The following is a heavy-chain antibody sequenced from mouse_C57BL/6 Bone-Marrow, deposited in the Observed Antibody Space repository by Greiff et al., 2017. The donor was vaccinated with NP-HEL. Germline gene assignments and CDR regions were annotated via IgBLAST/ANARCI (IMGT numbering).Heavy chain of an antibody. V-gene: IGHV1-50*01. CDR2: IDPSYSYT. D-gene: IGHD1-1*01. Sequence: FQLQQPGAELVKPGASVKLSCKASGYTFTTYWMQWVKQRPGQGLEWIGEIDPSYSYTNYNQKFKGKATLTVDTSSSTANMQLSSLTSEGSAVDYCARKAYYGRSYRFAYWGQGTLVTVSA. J-gene: IGHJ3*01. CDR1: GYTFTTYW. CDR3: ARKAYYGRSYRFAY.